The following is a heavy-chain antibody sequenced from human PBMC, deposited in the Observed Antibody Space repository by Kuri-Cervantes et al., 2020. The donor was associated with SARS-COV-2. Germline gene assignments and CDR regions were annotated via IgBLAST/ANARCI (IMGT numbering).Heavy chain of an antibody. CDR1: GGSFSGYY. V-gene: IGHV4-34*01. Sequence: GSLRLSCALYGGSFSGYYWSWIRQPPGKGLEWIGEINHSGSTNYNPSLKSRVTISVDTSKNQFSLKLSSVTAADTAVYYCARDGSVARYPRTAFDIWGQGTMVTVSS. J-gene: IGHJ3*02. CDR3: ARDGSVARYPRTAFDI. D-gene: IGHD6-19*01. CDR2: INHSGST.